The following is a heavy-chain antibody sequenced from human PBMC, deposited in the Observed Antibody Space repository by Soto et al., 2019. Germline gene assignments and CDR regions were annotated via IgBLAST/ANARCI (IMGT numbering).Heavy chain of an antibody. J-gene: IGHJ4*02. CDR1: GYTFTIHD. CDR3: ARVSSIAARRSYDS. D-gene: IGHD6-6*01. Sequence: VASVKVSCKASGYTFTIHDIHWVRQAPGQGLEWMAGLNPHSGKAAYAQRFQGRLTMTGNASTSTAYMELSGLRSEDTAMYYCARVSSIAARRSYDSWGQGTLVTVSS. V-gene: IGHV1-8*01. CDR2: LNPHSGKA.